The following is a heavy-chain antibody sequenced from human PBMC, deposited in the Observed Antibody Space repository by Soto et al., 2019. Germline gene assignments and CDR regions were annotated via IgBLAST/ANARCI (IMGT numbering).Heavy chain of an antibody. J-gene: IGHJ6*03. CDR2: IKQDGSEK. CDR1: GFTFSSYW. V-gene: IGHV3-7*01. D-gene: IGHD1-7*01. CDR3: ARDKKLELRSYYCYYMDV. Sequence: PGGSLRLSCAASGFTFSSYWMSWVRQAPGKGLEWVANIKQDGSEKYYVDSVKGRFTISRDNAKNSLYLQMNSLRAEDTAVYYCARDKKLELRSYYCYYMDVWGKGTTVTVSS.